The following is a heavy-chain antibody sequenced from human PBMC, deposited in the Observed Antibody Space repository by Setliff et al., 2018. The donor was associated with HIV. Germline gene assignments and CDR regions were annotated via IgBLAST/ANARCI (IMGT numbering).Heavy chain of an antibody. J-gene: IGHJ5*02. Sequence: PSETLSLTCTVSGGSASNSRYYWAWIRQPPGKGLEYIGSIHYNEKTYYNPSLKSRVTISIATSKNQFSLNLTSVTAADTAVYYCASRVYYYDSNNFLREEGFDPWGQGTLVTVSS. CDR1: GGSASNSRYY. D-gene: IGHD3-22*01. CDR3: ASRVYYYDSNNFLREEGFDP. V-gene: IGHV4-39*01. CDR2: IHYNEKT.